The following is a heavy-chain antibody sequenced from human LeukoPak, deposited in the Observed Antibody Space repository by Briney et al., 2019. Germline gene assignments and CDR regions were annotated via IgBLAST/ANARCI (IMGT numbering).Heavy chain of an antibody. D-gene: IGHD2-21*02. V-gene: IGHV3-49*04. J-gene: IGHJ3*02. CDR1: GFTFSSYS. CDR2: IRSKAYGGTT. CDR3: TRDGGGYCGGDCYPSDAFDI. Sequence: PGGSLRLSCAASGFTFSSYSMNWVRQAPGKGLEWVGFIRSKAYGGTTEYAASVKGRFTISRDDSKSIAYLQMNSLKTEDTAVYYCTRDGGGYCGGDCYPSDAFDIWGQGTLVTVSS.